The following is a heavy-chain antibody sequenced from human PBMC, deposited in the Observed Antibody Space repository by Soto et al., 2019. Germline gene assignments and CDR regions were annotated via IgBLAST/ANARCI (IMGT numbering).Heavy chain of an antibody. V-gene: IGHV3-21*01. Sequence: EVQLVESGGGLVKPGGSLRLSCAASGFTFSSYSMNWVRQAPGKGLEWVSSISSSSSYIYYADSVKGRFTISRDNAKNSLYLQMNSLGAEDTAVYYCARGTRSYSSGWYHDAFDIWGQGTMVTVSS. D-gene: IGHD6-19*01. CDR1: GFTFSSYS. J-gene: IGHJ3*02. CDR3: ARGTRSYSSGWYHDAFDI. CDR2: ISSSSSYI.